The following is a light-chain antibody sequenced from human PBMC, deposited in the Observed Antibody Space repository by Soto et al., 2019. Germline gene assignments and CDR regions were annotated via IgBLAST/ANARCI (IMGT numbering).Light chain of an antibody. J-gene: IGKJ1*01. Sequence: DVHLTQSPSTLSAVVGDRVTITCRASQSITRLLAWYQLKPGKAPKLLIYGASTLQGGVPSRFSGSGSGTDFTLTISRLQPEDFATYYCQRSYGSPPWTFGQGTKVEIK. CDR3: QRSYGSPPWT. CDR2: GAS. V-gene: IGKV1-39*01. CDR1: QSITRL.